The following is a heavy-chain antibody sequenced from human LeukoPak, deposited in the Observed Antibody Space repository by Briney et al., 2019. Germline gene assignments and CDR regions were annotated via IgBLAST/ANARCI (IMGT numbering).Heavy chain of an antibody. CDR3: ARLYDSSGYTNRLDP. D-gene: IGHD3-22*01. J-gene: IGHJ5*02. V-gene: IGHV4-59*11. Sequence: PSETLSLTCSVSGGSISSHYWSWIRQPPGKGPEWIGYMYYSGSTKYNPSLKSRVTISVDTSKNKFSLKLSSVTAADTAVYYCARLYDSSGYTNRLDPWGQGTLVTVSS. CDR1: GGSISSHY. CDR2: MYYSGST.